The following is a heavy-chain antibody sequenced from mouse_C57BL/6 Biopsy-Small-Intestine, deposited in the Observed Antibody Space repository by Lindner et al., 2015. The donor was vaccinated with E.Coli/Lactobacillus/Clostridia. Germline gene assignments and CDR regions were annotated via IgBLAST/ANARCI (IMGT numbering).Heavy chain of an antibody. V-gene: IGHV1-52*01. CDR1: GYTFTSYW. J-gene: IGHJ4*01. CDR3: ARRDYGGDYYSLDY. D-gene: IGHD2-12*01. CDR2: IDPSDSEI. Sequence: VQLQESGAEMVRPGRSVKLSCKASGYTFTSYWMHWVKQRPGQGLEWIGKIDPSDSEIHYNQKFKDKATLTVDKSSSTAYMQLNSLTSEDSAVYFCARRDYGGDYYSLDYWGQGTSVTVSS.